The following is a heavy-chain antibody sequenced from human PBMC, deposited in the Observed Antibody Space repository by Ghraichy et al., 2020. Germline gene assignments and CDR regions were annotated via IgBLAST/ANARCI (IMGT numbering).Heavy chain of an antibody. V-gene: IGHV3-11*06. D-gene: IGHD3-22*01. CDR3: ARVLDYYDSSGYQNWYFDL. J-gene: IGHJ2*01. CDR2: ISSSSSYT. CDR1: GFTFSDYY. Sequence: GGSLRLSCAASGFTFSDYYMSWIRQAPGKGLEWVSYISSSSSYTNYADSVKGRFTISRDNAKNSLYLQMNSLRAEDTAVYYCARVLDYYDSSGYQNWYFDLWGRGTLVTVSS.